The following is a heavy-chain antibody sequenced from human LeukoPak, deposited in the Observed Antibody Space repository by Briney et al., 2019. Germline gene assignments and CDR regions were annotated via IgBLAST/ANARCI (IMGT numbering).Heavy chain of an antibody. CDR1: GGSFSGYY. CDR3: AREWSEAFDI. J-gene: IGHJ3*02. Sequence: SETLSLTCAVYGGSFSGYYWSWIRQPPGKGLEWIGEINHSGSTNYNPSLKSRVTISVDTSKNQFSLKLSSVTAADTAVYYCAREWSEAFDIWGQGTMVTVSS. CDR2: INHSGST. D-gene: IGHD2-8*01. V-gene: IGHV4-34*01.